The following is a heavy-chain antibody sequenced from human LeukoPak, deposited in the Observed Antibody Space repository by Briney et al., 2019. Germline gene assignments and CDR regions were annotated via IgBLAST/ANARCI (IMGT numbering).Heavy chain of an antibody. Sequence: PGGSLRLSCAASGFTFSSYSMNWVRQAPGKGLEWVSSISSSSSYIYYADSVKGRFTISRDNAKNSLYLQMNSLRAEDTAVYYCARGAPYSSSWYGAFDIWGQGTMVTVSS. D-gene: IGHD6-13*01. CDR2: ISSSSSYI. J-gene: IGHJ3*02. V-gene: IGHV3-21*01. CDR3: ARGAPYSSSWYGAFDI. CDR1: GFTFSSYS.